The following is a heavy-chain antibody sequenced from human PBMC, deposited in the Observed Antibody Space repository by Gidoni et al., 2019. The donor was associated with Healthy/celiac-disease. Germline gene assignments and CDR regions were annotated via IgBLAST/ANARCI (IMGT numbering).Heavy chain of an antibody. J-gene: IGHJ5*02. CDR3: ARVASGLPYNWFDP. V-gene: IGHV1-3*01. CDR2: INAGNGNT. Sequence: QVQLVQSGAEVKKPGASVKVSCQASGYTFTSYAMHWVRQAPGQRLEWMGWINAGNGNTKYSQKFQGRVTITRDTSASTAYMELSSLRSEDTAVYYCARVASGLPYNWFDPWGQGTLVTVSS. CDR1: GYTFTSYA. D-gene: IGHD7-27*01.